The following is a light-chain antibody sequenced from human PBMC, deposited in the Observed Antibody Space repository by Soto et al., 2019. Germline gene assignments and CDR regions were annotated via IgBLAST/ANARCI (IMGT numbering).Light chain of an antibody. CDR1: QSVSSSY. J-gene: IGKJ3*01. CDR2: VAS. CDR3: QHDCSSSPEST. V-gene: IGKV3-20*01. Sequence: IVLTQSPGTLSLSPGERATLSCRASQSVSSSYLAWYQQRPGQAPMLLIFVASYMATGIPDRFSGSGSGTDFTLTNSRLEPEDVAVYDCQHDCSSSPESTFGPATKVDSK.